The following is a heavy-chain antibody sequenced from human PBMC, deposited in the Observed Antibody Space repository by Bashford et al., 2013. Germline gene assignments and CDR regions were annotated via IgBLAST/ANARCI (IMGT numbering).Heavy chain of an antibody. J-gene: IGHJ3*02. CDR1: GGTFSSYA. D-gene: IGHD3-22*01. CDR3: ARRGWDDSSGYPSRDDAFDI. Sequence: GPSVKVSCKASGGTFSSYAISWVRQAPGQGLEWMGGIIPIFGTANYAQKFQGRVTITADESTSTAYMELSSLRSEDTAVYYCARRGWDDSSGYPSRDDAFDIWGQGTMVTVSS. V-gene: IGHV1-69*13. CDR2: IIPIFGTA.